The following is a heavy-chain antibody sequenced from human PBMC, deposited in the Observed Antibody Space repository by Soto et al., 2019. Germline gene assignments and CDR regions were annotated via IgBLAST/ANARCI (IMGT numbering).Heavy chain of an antibody. CDR3: ARSLLKVILPLGY. J-gene: IGHJ4*02. CDR2: INTLSGDT. CDR1: GYTFSGYD. Sequence: ASVKVSCKASGYTFSGYDMHWVRQAPVQGLEWMGWINTLSGDTSFPQKFQGRLAMTRDTSIDTAFMEVSRLTSDDTAIYYCARSLLKVILPLGYWGQGTLVTVSS. D-gene: IGHD3-3*02. V-gene: IGHV1-2*02.